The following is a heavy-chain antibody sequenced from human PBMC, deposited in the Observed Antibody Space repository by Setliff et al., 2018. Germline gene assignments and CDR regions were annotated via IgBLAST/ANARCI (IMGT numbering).Heavy chain of an antibody. V-gene: IGHV4-34*01. CDR3: ARERYFDWFFED. D-gene: IGHD3-9*01. Sequence: PSETLSLTCSVYGESFSNNYWSWIRQTPGKGLEWIGESNHGGSPDYNPSLKSRVTISRDTSTNQFSLKLSSVTAADTAVYYCARERYFDWFFEDWGQGTLVTVSS. CDR2: SNHGGSP. CDR1: GESFSNNY. J-gene: IGHJ4*02.